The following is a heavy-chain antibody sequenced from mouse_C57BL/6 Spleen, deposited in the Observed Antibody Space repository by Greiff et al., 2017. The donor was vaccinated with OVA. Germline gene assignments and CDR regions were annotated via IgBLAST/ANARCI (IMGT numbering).Heavy chain of an antibody. CDR1: GYSFTGYY. D-gene: IGHD2-10*02. CDR3: ARWALGYFDV. V-gene: IGHV1-43*01. CDR2: INPSTGGT. Sequence: VQLKESGPELVKPGASVKISCKASGYSFTGYYMHWVKQSSEKSLEWIGEINPSTGGTSYNQKFKGKATLTVDKSSSTAYMQLKSLTSEDSAVYYCARWALGYFDVWGTGTTVTVSS. J-gene: IGHJ1*03.